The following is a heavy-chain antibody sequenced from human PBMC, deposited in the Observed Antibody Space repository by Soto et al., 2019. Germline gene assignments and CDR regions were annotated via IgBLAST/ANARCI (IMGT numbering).Heavy chain of an antibody. D-gene: IGHD6-6*01. J-gene: IGHJ6*02. Sequence: EVQLVETGGGLMQPGGSLRLSCAASGFTFSSYSMNWVRQAPGKGLEWVSSISSSSSYIYYADSVKGRFTISRDNAKNSLYLQMNSLRAEDTAVYYCARDDGDSSSYNYYGMDVWGQGTTVTVSS. V-gene: IGHV3-21*01. CDR1: GFTFSSYS. CDR3: ARDDGDSSSYNYYGMDV. CDR2: ISSSSSYI.